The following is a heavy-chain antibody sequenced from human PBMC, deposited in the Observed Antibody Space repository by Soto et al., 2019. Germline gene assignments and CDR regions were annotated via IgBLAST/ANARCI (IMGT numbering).Heavy chain of an antibody. CDR3: ARRGSGSYYYY. D-gene: IGHD1-26*01. V-gene: IGHV3-23*01. CDR2: ISGSGNST. J-gene: IGHJ4*02. Sequence: EVQLLESGGGLVQPGGSLRLSCAASGFTFSSYAMRWVRQAPVKGLEWVSAISGSGNSTYYADSVKGRFTISRDHSKNTLYLKMKSLRAEDAAVYYCARRGSGSYYYYWGQGTLVTVSS. CDR1: GFTFSSYA.